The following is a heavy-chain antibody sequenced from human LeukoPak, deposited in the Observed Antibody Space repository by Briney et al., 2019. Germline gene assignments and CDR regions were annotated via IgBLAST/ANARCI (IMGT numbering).Heavy chain of an antibody. J-gene: IGHJ4*02. CDR2: IKFDGSSP. Sequence: GGSLRLSCAASGFTFNIYWMHWVRQAPGKGLVWVSGIKFDGSSPTYAASVKGRFTISRDNAKNTLYLQINSLRAEDTAVYHCVRDREYSPDYWGQGTLVTVSS. V-gene: IGHV3-74*03. D-gene: IGHD5-18*01. CDR1: GFTFNIYW. CDR3: VRDREYSPDY.